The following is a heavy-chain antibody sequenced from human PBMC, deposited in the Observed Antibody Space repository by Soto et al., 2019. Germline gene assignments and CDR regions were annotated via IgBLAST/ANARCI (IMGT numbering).Heavy chain of an antibody. CDR2: ISAYNGNT. CDR1: GYTFTSYG. CDR3: ARDPGYGATDY. Sequence: QVQLVQSGAEVKKPGASVKVSCKDSGYTFTSYGISWVRQAPGQGLEWMGWISAYNGNTNYAHKHQGRVTITTDTSTSTAYMELRRLRSDDTAVYYCARDPGYGATDYWGQGPLVTVSS. V-gene: IGHV1-18*01. J-gene: IGHJ4*02. D-gene: IGHD1-26*01.